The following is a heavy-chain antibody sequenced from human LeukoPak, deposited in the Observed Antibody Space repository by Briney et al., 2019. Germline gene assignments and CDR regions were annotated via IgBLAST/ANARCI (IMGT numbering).Heavy chain of an antibody. CDR2: IYYSGST. D-gene: IGHD3-22*01. CDR3: ATHYYYDSSGPGGYYFDY. J-gene: IGHJ4*02. V-gene: IGHV4-59*01. Sequence: SETLSLTCTVSGGSISSYYWSWLRQPPGKGLEWIGYIYYSGSTNYNTSLKSRVTISVDTSNNQFSLKLSSVTAADTAVYYCATHYYYDSSGPGGYYFDYWGQGTLVTVSS. CDR1: GGSISSYY.